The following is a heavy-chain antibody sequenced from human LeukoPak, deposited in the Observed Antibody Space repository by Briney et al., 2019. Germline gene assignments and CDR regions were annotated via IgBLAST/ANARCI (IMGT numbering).Heavy chain of an antibody. V-gene: IGHV3-23*01. CDR1: GFTFSSYA. D-gene: IGHD6-6*01. Sequence: PGGSLRLSCAASGFTFSSYAMSWVRQAPGKGLEWVSAISGSGGSTYYADSVKGRFTISRDNSKNTLYLQMNSLRAEDTAVYYCAKSALSSSTGDPDAFDIWGQGTMVTVSS. CDR3: AKSALSSSTGDPDAFDI. CDR2: ISGSGGST. J-gene: IGHJ3*02.